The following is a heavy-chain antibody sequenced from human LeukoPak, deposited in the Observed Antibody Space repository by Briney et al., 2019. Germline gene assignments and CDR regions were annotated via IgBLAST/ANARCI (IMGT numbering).Heavy chain of an antibody. V-gene: IGHV3-23*01. CDR3: AKKVPANWGSYFDY. Sequence: GGSLRLSCAASGFTFSSYAMSWVRQAPGKGLEWVASISGSGGNSYYADSVKGRFTISRDNSKNTLYLQMNSLRAEDTAVYYCAKKVPANWGSYFDYWGQGTLVTVSS. J-gene: IGHJ4*02. CDR1: GFTFSSYA. CDR2: ISGSGGNS. D-gene: IGHD7-27*01.